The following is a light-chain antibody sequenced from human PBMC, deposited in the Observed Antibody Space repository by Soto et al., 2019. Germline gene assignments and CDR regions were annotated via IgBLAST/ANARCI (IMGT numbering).Light chain of an antibody. J-gene: IGKJ1*01. V-gene: IGKV3-11*01. CDR1: QSVSSY. CDR3: PQRCNWPGK. CDR2: DAS. Sequence: EIVLTQSPATLSLSPGERATLSCRASQSVSSYLAWYQQKPGQAPRLLIYDASNRATGIPARFSGSGSGADFTLTIGSLEPEDFDVYYCPQRCNWPGKFGQGAKVEIK.